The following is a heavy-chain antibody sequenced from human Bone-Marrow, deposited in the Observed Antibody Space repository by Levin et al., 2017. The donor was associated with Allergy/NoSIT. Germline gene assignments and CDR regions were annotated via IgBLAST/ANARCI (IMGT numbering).Heavy chain of an antibody. V-gene: IGHV3-7*01. D-gene: IGHD3-10*01. CDR3: ARGRTMVQGANYYDYYMDV. J-gene: IGHJ6*03. CDR2: IKQDGSEK. Sequence: PGGSLRLSCAASGFTFSSYWMSWVRQAPGKGLEWVANIKQDGSEKYYVDSVKGRFTISRDNAKNSLYLQMNSLRAEDTAVYYCARGRTMVQGANYYDYYMDVWGKGTTVTVSS. CDR1: GFTFSSYW.